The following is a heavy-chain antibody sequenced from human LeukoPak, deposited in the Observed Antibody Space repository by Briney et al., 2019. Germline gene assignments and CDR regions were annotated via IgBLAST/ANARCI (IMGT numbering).Heavy chain of an antibody. D-gene: IGHD3-9*01. J-gene: IGHJ4*02. CDR1: GGTFSSYA. CDR3: AHDLDPGYFDY. CDR2: IIPIFGTA. Sequence: ASVKVSCKASGGTFSSYAISWVRQAPGQGLKWMGGIIPIFGTANYAQKFQGRVTITADESTSTAYMELSSLRPEDTAVYYCAHDLDPGYFDYWGQGTLVTVSS. V-gene: IGHV1-69*01.